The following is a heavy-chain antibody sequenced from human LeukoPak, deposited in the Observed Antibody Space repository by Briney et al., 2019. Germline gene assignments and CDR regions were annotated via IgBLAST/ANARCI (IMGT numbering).Heavy chain of an antibody. CDR2: INHSGST. CDR3: ARAGIYAFDI. CDR1: GGSFSGYY. Sequence: SETLSLTCAVYGGSFSGYYWSWIRQPPGKGLEWIGEINHSGSTNYNPSLKSRVTISVDTSKNQFSLKLSSVTAADTAVYYCARAGIYAFDIWGQGTMVTVSS. D-gene: IGHD3-10*01. J-gene: IGHJ3*02. V-gene: IGHV4-34*01.